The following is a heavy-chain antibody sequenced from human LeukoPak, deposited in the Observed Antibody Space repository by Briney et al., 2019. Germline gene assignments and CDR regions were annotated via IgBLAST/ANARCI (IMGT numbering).Heavy chain of an antibody. V-gene: IGHV3-74*01. Sequence: GGSLRLSCAASGFDFSSNWMHWVRHAPGQGLVWVSRIKGDGISTNYADSVKGRFTISRDIAKNTLYLQMNSLRAEDTVVYYCAKDHYWRIDYWGRGTLVTVS. CDR1: GFDFSSNW. J-gene: IGHJ4*02. CDR3: AKDHYWRIDY. CDR2: IKGDGIST. D-gene: IGHD3-3*01.